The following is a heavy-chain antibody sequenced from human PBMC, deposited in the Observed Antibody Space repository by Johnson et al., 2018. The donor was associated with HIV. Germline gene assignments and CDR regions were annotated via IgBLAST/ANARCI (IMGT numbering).Heavy chain of an antibody. CDR1: GFTVSSNY. V-gene: IGHV3-66*02. J-gene: IGHJ3*02. CDR3: ARAYNFWSGENDAFDI. CDR2: IYSGGST. D-gene: IGHD3-3*01. Sequence: VQLVESGGGLVQPGGSLRLSCAASGFTVSSNYMSWVRQAPGKGLEWVSVIYSGGSTYYADSVKGRFTISRDDSKNTLYLQMNSLRAEDTAVYYCARAYNFWSGENDAFDIWGQGTMVTVSS.